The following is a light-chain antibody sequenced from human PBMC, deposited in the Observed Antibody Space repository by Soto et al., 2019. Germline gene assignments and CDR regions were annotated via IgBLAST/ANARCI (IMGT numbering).Light chain of an antibody. CDR2: DVN. J-gene: IGLJ3*02. CDR3: CSYAGRYTWV. CDR1: NSDVGGYNY. Sequence: QSALTQPASVSGSPGQSITISCTGTNSDVGGYNYVSWYQQHPGKAPKLMIFDVNNRPSGVSNRFSGSQSGNTASLTISGLQPEDEANYYCCSYAGRYTWVFGGGTKLTVL. V-gene: IGLV2-14*01.